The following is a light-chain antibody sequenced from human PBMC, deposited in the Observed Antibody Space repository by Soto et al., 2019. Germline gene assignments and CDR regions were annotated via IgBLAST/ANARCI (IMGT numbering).Light chain of an antibody. J-gene: IGKJ1*01. Sequence: DIQMTQSPSSLSASVGDRVTITCRASQSISSYLNWYQQKPGKAPKILIYAASSLQSGVPSRFSGSGSRTDFTLTISSLQPEDFATYYCQQSYSTPWTFGQRTKVEIK. CDR2: AAS. V-gene: IGKV1-39*01. CDR1: QSISSY. CDR3: QQSYSTPWT.